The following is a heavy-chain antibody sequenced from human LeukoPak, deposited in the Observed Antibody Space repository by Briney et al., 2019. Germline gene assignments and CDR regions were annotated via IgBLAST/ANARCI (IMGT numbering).Heavy chain of an antibody. J-gene: IGHJ4*02. CDR1: GGTFSSYA. D-gene: IGHD6-6*01. V-gene: IGHV1-69*01. Sequence: SVKVSCKASGGTFSSYAISWVRQAPGQGLEWMGGIIPIFGTANYAQKFQGRVTITADESTSTAYMELSSLRSEDTAVYYCARMAARPFSPSIDYWGQGTLVTVSS. CDR3: ARMAARPFSPSIDY. CDR2: IIPIFGTA.